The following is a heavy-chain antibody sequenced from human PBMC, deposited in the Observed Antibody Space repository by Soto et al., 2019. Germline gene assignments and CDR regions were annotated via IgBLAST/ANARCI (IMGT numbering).Heavy chain of an antibody. V-gene: IGHV1-2*02. Sequence: QVHLVQSGAEVKKPGASVKVSCETSGYNFSAYYIHWVRQTPGQGLEWMGWINSDSGDTTYAQKFQGRVTMTRAMSASVAYMEVSRLPTDDRAVYYCARGRRASGTYDGMDAWGQGTPVAVS. CDR2: INSDSGDT. CDR3: ARGRRASGTYDGMDA. J-gene: IGHJ6*02. CDR1: GYNFSAYY. D-gene: IGHD3-10*01.